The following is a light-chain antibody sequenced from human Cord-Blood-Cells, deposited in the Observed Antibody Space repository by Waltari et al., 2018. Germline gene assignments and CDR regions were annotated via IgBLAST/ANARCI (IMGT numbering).Light chain of an antibody. CDR1: QSISSS. CDR3: QQSNSTPGT. V-gene: IGKV1-39*01. Sequence: DIQMTQSPSSLSASVGDRVTITCRASQSISSSLNWYQQKPGKAPKRLIYTASSLQSGVPSRFSGSGSGTDFTLTISSLQPEDFATYYCQQSNSTPGTFGQGTKVEIK. J-gene: IGKJ1*01. CDR2: TAS.